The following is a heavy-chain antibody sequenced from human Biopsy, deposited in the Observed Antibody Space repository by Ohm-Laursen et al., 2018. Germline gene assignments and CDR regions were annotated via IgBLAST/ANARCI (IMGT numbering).Heavy chain of an antibody. CDR3: AKPAGGVSTIGFDP. J-gene: IGHJ5*02. CDR2: INPATGET. Sequence: SSVKVSCKASGYTFNAYYIHWMRQAPGQGLEWMGWINPATGETRYAQRFQGRVTMTRDTSVTTAYMQLSSLTSDDTALYYCAKPAGGVSTIGFDPWGQGTQVIVSS. V-gene: IGHV1-2*02. D-gene: IGHD3-16*01. CDR1: GYTFNAYY.